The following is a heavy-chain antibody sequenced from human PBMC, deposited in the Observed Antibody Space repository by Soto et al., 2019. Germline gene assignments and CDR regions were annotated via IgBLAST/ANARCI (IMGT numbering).Heavy chain of an antibody. CDR1: GYTFTSYD. CDR2: MNPNSGNT. J-gene: IGHJ6*03. D-gene: IGHD3-3*01. V-gene: IGHV1-8*01. Sequence: ASVKVSCKASGYTFTSYDINWVRQATGQGLEWMGWMNPNSGNTGYAQKFQGRVTMTRNTSISTAYMELSSLRSEDTAVYYCARVCYDFWSFDYYYYMDVWGKGTTVTVSS. CDR3: ARVCYDFWSFDYYYYMDV.